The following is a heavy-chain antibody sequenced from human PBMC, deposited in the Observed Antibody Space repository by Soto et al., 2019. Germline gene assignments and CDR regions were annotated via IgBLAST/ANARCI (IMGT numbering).Heavy chain of an antibody. Sequence: EVQLVDSGGGLVQPGGSLRLSCAASGFIFSNYVMSWVRQAPGKGLEWVSSISDSGGTSYYADSVKGPFTISRDNSKNTLDLQMNSLRAEDTAIYYCAKRPRALLTFDYWGQGTLVTVSS. CDR1: GFIFSNYV. CDR3: AKRPRALLTFDY. V-gene: IGHV3-23*04. J-gene: IGHJ4*02. CDR2: ISDSGGTS. D-gene: IGHD1-26*01.